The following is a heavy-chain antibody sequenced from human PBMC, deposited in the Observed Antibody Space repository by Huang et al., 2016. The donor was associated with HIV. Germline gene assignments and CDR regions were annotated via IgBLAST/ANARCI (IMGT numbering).Heavy chain of an antibody. V-gene: IGHV3-30*02. CDR2: IQYEGTKK. D-gene: IGHD2-15*01. J-gene: IGHJ4*02. CDR1: GFTFNSYG. CDR3: AKVTLGFDY. Sequence: QVQLVESGGGVVQPGGSLRLSCATSGFTFNSYGMNWVRQAPGLGLEWVAFIQYEGTKKYYADSVKGRFNIPRDNSKNMLHLQMNNLRVEDTAAYFCAKVTLGFDYWGQGTWVTVSS.